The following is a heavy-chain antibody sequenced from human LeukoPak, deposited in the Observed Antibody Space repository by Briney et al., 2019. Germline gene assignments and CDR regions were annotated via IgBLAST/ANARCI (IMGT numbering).Heavy chain of an antibody. J-gene: IGHJ4*02. CDR2: ITTSGDNA. CDR1: GFTFSGYA. Sequence: PGGSLRLSCAASGFTFSGYAMSWVRQAPGKGLEWVSAITTSGDNAYYVDSVKGRFTMSRDNSKNTLYLQMNSLGADDTAVYYCARDYDNFFDYWGQGTLVSVST. V-gene: IGHV3-23*01. CDR3: ARDYDNFFDY. D-gene: IGHD3-9*01.